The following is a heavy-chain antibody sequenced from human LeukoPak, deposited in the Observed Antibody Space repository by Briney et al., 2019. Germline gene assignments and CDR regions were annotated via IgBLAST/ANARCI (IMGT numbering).Heavy chain of an antibody. Sequence: GGSLRLSCAASGFTFTTYGMHWVRQAPGEGLDWVALISYDGTKTYYSDSVKGRFTISRDSSRNTLYLQMTSLRAEDTAVYYCAKDDRRPLLYYYYYYMEVWGKGTTVTVSS. V-gene: IGHV3-30*18. CDR2: ISYDGTKT. CDR1: GFTFTTYG. CDR3: AKDDRRPLLYYYYYYMEV. J-gene: IGHJ6*03.